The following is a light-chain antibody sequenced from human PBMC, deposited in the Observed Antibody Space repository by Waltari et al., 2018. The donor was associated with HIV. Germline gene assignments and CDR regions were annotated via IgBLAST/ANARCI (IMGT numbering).Light chain of an antibody. CDR2: WAS. Sequence: DLVMTQSPDSLAVSLGERAPIHCKSSQSVLYSSNNKNYLAWYQQKPGQPPKLLIYWASARESGVPDRFSARGSGTDFTLTISSLQAEDVAVYYCQQHYTTPLTFGGGTKVEI. J-gene: IGKJ4*01. CDR3: QQHYTTPLT. V-gene: IGKV4-1*01. CDR1: QSVLYSSNNKNY.